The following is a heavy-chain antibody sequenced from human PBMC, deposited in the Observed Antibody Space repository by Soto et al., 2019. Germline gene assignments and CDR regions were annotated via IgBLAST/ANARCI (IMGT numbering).Heavy chain of an antibody. CDR2: IKKDGSGK. V-gene: IGHV3-7*05. Sequence: EVQLVESGGDLVQPGGSLRLSCEASGFTFSNYWMSWVRQTPGKGLEWVANIKKDGSGKYYVDSVKGRFTISRDNAKNSLFLQMNSLRAEDTAVYYCARDPRDSEYAIFVYWGQGTLVTVSS. J-gene: IGHJ4*02. CDR3: ARDPRDSEYAIFVY. D-gene: IGHD1-26*01. CDR1: GFTFSNYW.